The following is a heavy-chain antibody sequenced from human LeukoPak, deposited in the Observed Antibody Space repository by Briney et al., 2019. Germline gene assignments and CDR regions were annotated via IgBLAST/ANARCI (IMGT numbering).Heavy chain of an antibody. CDR3: AKDMTTMSY. J-gene: IGHJ4*02. D-gene: IGHD4-17*01. Sequence: GGSLRLSCAASEFTFSNFAMSWVRQAPGKGLEWVSTISGSGDNTYYADSVKGRFTISRDNSKNTLYLQMSSLRAEDTAVYYCAKDMTTMSYWGQGALVTVSS. CDR1: EFTFSNFA. V-gene: IGHV3-23*01. CDR2: ISGSGDNT.